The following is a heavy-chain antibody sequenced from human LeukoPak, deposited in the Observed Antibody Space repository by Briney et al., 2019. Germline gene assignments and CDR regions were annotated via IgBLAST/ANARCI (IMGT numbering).Heavy chain of an antibody. J-gene: IGHJ4*02. V-gene: IGHV2-70*04. CDR1: GFSLSSSGMR. D-gene: IGHD3-22*01. Sequence: SGPTLVNPTHTLTLTCTVSGFSLSSSGMRLSWMRQPPGKALERLARIDCDGEKFYSTSLKTRLTISKDTSKTQVVLRMTNMHPVDTATYYCALSGGYYDSSGYAIGYWGQGTLVAVSS. CDR2: IDCDGEK. CDR3: ALSGGYYDSSGYAIGY.